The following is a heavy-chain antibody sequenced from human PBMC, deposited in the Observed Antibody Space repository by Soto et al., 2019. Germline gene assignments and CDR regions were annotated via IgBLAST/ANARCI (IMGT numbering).Heavy chain of an antibody. J-gene: IGHJ6*03. CDR3: ARRGYCSGGSCTPTSYYYYMDV. CDR1: GYSFTSYW. Sequence: GESLKISCKGSGYSFTSYWIGWVRQMPGKGLEWMGIIYPGDSDTRYSPSFQGQVTISADKSISTAYLQWSSLKASDTAMYYCARRGYCSGGSCTPTSYYYYMDVWGKGTTVTVSS. D-gene: IGHD2-15*01. V-gene: IGHV5-51*01. CDR2: IYPGDSDT.